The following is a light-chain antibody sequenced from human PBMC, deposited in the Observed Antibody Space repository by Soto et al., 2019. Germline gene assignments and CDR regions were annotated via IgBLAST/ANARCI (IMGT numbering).Light chain of an antibody. CDR2: GAS. V-gene: IGKV3-20*01. Sequence: EIVLTQSPGTLSLSPGERATLSCRASQSVSNNYLAWYQQKPGQAPRLLIYGASNRATGIPDGFSGSGSGTDFTLTISRLEPEDVAVYYCQQYGSSGTFGQGTKVDIK. CDR1: QSVSNNY. J-gene: IGKJ1*01. CDR3: QQYGSSGT.